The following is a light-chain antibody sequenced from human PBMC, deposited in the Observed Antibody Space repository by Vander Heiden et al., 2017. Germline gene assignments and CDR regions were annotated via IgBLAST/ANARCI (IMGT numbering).Light chain of an antibody. J-gene: IGKJ2*01. V-gene: IGKV1-6*02. CDR3: RQEDNSPRT. CDR2: VAS. CDR1: QAIGND. Sequence: AIQMTQSPSSLSASVGDRVTITCRASQAIGNDLGWYQQKPGKAPKLLIYVASNLQSGVPSRFSGSGSGTDFTLTITSLQPEDFATYYCRQEDNSPRTFGQGTKLEIK.